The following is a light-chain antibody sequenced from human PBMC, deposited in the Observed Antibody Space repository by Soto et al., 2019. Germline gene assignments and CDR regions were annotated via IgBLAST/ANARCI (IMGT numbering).Light chain of an antibody. J-gene: IGKJ5*01. CDR2: AAS. Sequence: DVQMTQSPSSLSALVGDRVTITCRASQSVSRYLNWYQHKPGKAPKLLINAASNLRSGVPSRFSGSGSGTDFTLTIDGLQTEDFAVYYCQQSYIPPPITFGQGTRLEI. CDR1: QSVSRY. V-gene: IGKV1-39*01. CDR3: QQSYIPPPIT.